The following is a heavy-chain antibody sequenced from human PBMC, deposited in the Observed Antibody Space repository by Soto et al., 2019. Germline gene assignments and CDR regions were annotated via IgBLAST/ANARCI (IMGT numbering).Heavy chain of an antibody. J-gene: IGHJ4*02. CDR2: IYYSGST. CDR3: ARQAFYYDSSGYSDY. D-gene: IGHD3-22*01. Sequence: SETLSLTCTVSGGSISSSSYYWGWIRQPPGKGLEWIGSIYYSGSTYYNPSLKSRVTISVDTSKNQFSLKLSSVTAADTAVYYCARQAFYYDSSGYSDYWGQGTLVTVSS. V-gene: IGHV4-39*01. CDR1: GGSISSSSYY.